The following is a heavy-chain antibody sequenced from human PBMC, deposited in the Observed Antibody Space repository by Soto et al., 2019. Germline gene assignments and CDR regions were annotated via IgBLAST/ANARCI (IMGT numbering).Heavy chain of an antibody. J-gene: IGHJ4*02. CDR3: ARDDEYCSGGSCYWYFDY. Sequence: PGGSLRLSCAASGLTVSTNPMSWVRQAPGKGLEWVSVIYTGGSTHYADSVKGRFTISRDNSKNTLYLQMNSLRAEDTAVYYCARDDEYCSGGSCYWYFDYWGQGTLVTVSS. D-gene: IGHD2-15*01. V-gene: IGHV3-66*01. CDR1: GLTVSTNP. CDR2: IYTGGST.